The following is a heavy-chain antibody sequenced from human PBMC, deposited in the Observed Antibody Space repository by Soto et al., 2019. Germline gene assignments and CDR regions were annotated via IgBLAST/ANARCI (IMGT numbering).Heavy chain of an antibody. CDR3: AKDRGAPDYYFDY. D-gene: IGHD3-10*01. CDR2: ISYDGSNK. Sequence: GGSLRLSCAASGFTFSSYGMHWVRQAPGKGLEWVAVISYDGSNKYYADSVKGRFTISRDNSKNTLYLQMNSLRAEDTAVYYCAKDRGAPDYYFDYWGQGTLVTVSS. J-gene: IGHJ4*02. V-gene: IGHV3-30*18. CDR1: GFTFSSYG.